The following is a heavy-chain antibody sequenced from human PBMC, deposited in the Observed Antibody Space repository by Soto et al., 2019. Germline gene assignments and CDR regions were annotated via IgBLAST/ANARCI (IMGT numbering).Heavy chain of an antibody. CDR2: ISYDGSKK. CDR1: GFTFSTYG. CDR3: VKVPIFNDSRPGVASHI. J-gene: IGHJ3*02. D-gene: IGHD3-22*01. Sequence: QVQLVESGGGVVQPGRSLRLSCAASGFTFSTYGMHWVRQAPGKGPQWVALISYDGSKKYYADSVTGRFTISRDNFKNAVFLQIISLKVADTALYYWVKVPIFNDSRPGVASHICGRVKMVTVSS. V-gene: IGHV3-30*18.